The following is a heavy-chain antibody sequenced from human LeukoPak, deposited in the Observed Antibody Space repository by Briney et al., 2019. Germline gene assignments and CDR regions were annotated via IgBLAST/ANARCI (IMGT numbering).Heavy chain of an antibody. V-gene: IGHV1-2*02. J-gene: IGHJ4*02. CDR3: ARYPVGATYGDY. CDR2: INPNSGGT. Sequence: ASVKVSCKASGYIFTSYYIHWVRQAPGQGLEWMGWINPNSGGTNYAQKFQGRVTMTRDTSISTAYMELSRLRSDDTAVYYCARYPVGATYGDYWGQGTLVTVSS. CDR1: GYIFTSYY. D-gene: IGHD1-26*01.